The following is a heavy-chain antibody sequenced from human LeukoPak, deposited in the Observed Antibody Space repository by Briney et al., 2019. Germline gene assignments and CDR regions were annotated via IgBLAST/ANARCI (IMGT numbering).Heavy chain of an antibody. CDR1: GGSISSYY. J-gene: IGHJ4*02. V-gene: IGHV4-4*07. Sequence: SETLSLTCTVSGGSISSYYWSWIRQPAGKGLEGLEWIGRIYTSGSTTYNPSLKSRVTMSVDTSKNQFSLKLSSVTAADTAVYFCARMLTAGLLSPPYFDYWGQGTLVTVSS. CDR3: ARMLTAGLLSPPYFDY. CDR2: IYTSGST. D-gene: IGHD6-13*01.